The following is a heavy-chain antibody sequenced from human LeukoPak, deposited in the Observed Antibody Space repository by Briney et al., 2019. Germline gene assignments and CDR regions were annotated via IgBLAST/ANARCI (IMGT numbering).Heavy chain of an antibody. J-gene: IGHJ4*02. CDR3: ARGTAVAGTFDY. CDR2: IGTAGDT. Sequence: GGSLRLSCAASGFTFSSYDMHWVRQATGKGLEWVSAIGTAGDTYYPGSVKGRFTISRENAKNSLYLQMNSLRAGDTAVYYCARGTAVAGTFDYWGREPWSPSPQ. V-gene: IGHV3-13*01. CDR1: GFTFSSYD. D-gene: IGHD6-19*01.